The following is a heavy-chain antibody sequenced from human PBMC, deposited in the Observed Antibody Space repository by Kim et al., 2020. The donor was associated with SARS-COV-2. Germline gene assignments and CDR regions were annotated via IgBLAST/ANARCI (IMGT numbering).Heavy chain of an antibody. J-gene: IGHJ3*02. D-gene: IGHD3-10*01. CDR3: AKQGGSGIHSRDAFDI. V-gene: IGHV4-59*08. CDR2: IYYSGST. CDR1: GGSTSGHY. Sequence: SETLSLTCSVSGGSTSGHYWSWIRQPPGKGLEWIGYIYYSGSTSYNPSLKGRVSISQDTSKNQFSLRLRSVTAADTAVYYCAKQGGSGIHSRDAFDIWGPGTLVTVTS.